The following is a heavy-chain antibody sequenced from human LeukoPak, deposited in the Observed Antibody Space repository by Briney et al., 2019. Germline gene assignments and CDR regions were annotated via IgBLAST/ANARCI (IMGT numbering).Heavy chain of an antibody. CDR3: ARGILEADSYSSSSYWFDP. CDR1: GGSVSSGSYY. CDR2: INHSGST. V-gene: IGHV4-39*07. Sequence: SETLSLTCTVSGGSVSSGSYYWSWIRQPPGKGLEWIGEINHSGSTNYNPSLKSRVTISVDTSKNQFSLKLSSVTAADTAVYYCARGILEADSYSSSSYWFDPWGQGTLVTVSS. D-gene: IGHD6-13*01. J-gene: IGHJ5*02.